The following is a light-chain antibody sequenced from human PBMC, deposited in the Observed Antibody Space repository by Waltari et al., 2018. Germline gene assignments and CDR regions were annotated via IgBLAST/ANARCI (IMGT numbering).Light chain of an antibody. V-gene: IGLV3-10*01. CDR2: EDS. CDR3: YSTDISGDLEGA. CDR1: ALPNNC. J-gene: IGLJ2*01. Sequence: SYELTQSPSVSVSPGQTAKLPCPGNALPNNCAFWYQQKSGQAPVLVIFEDSQRPSGIPERFSGSSSGTMATLTISGAQVEDEADYYCYSTDISGDLEGAFGGGTKLTVL.